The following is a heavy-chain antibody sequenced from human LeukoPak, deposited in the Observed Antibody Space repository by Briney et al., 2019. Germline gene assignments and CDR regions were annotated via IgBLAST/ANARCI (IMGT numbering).Heavy chain of an antibody. CDR2: IYYSGST. Sequence: SETLSLTCTVSGGSVSSGSYYWSWIRQPPGKGLEWIGYIYYSGSTNYNPSLKSRVTISVDTSKNQFSLKLSSVTAADTAVYYCATDGLGWFYPWGQGTLVTVSS. CDR3: ATDGLGWFYP. J-gene: IGHJ5*02. D-gene: IGHD3-16*01. CDR1: GGSVSSGSYY. V-gene: IGHV4-61*01.